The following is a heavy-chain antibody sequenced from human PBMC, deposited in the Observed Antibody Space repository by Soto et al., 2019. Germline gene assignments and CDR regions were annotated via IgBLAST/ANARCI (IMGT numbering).Heavy chain of an antibody. CDR3: ARGGTGATYYYYGMDV. V-gene: IGHV1-69*12. Sequence: QVQLVQSGAEVKKPGSSVKVSCKASGGTFSSYAISWVRQAPGQGLEWMGGIIPIFGTANYAQKFQGRVTITADESTSTAYMALSSLRSEDTAGYYCARGGTGATYYYYGMDVWGQGATVTVSS. CDR2: IIPIFGTA. CDR1: GGTFSSYA. J-gene: IGHJ6*02. D-gene: IGHD7-27*01.